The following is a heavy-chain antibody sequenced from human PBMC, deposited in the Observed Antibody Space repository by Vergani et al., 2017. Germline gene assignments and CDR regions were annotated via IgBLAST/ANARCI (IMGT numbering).Heavy chain of an antibody. D-gene: IGHD6-13*01. CDR1: GFSLSTSGVG. J-gene: IGHJ5*02. CDR3: ALGIHQSIAAADLGNWFDP. V-gene: IGHV2-5*02. Sequence: QITLKESGPTLVKPTQTLTLTCTFLGFSLSTSGVGVGWIRQPPGKALEWLALIYWDDDKRYSPSLKSRLTITKDTSKNQVVLTMTNMDPVDTATDYCALGIHQSIAAADLGNWFDPWGQGTLVTVSS. CDR2: IYWDDDK.